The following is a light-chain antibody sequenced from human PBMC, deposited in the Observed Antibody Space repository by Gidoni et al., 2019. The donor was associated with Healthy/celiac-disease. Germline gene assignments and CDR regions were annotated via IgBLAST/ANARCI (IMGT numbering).Light chain of an antibody. CDR2: GAS. J-gene: IGKJ1*01. CDR1: QSVSSSY. V-gene: IGKV3-20*01. CDR3: QQYGSSPRT. Sequence: ELVLTQSPGTLSLSPGERATISCRASQSVSSSYLAWYQQKPGQAPRLLIYGASSRATGIPDRFSGSGSGTDFTLTISRLEPEDFAVYYCQQYGSSPRTFGQGTKVESK.